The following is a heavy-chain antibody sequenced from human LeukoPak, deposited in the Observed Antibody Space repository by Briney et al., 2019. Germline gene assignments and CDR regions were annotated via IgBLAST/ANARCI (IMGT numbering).Heavy chain of an antibody. Sequence: SATLSLTCTVAGGSISSYYWSWIRRPPGKGLEWIGYIYCSGSTNYNPSLKSRVTISVDTSKNQFSLKLSSVTAADTAVYYCARYKMDYGDYYYFDYWGQGTLVTLSS. CDR2: IYCSGST. J-gene: IGHJ4*02. D-gene: IGHD4-17*01. CDR3: ARYKMDYGDYYYFDY. V-gene: IGHV4-59*01. CDR1: GGSISSYY.